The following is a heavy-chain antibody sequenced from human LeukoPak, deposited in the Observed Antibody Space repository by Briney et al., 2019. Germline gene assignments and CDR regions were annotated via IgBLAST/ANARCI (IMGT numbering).Heavy chain of an antibody. CDR1: GYTFTSYD. J-gene: IGHJ6*02. V-gene: IGHV1-8*01. Sequence: ASVKVSFTASGYTFTSYDINWVRQATGQGLEWMGWMTPNSGNTGYAQKFQGRVTMTRNTSIGTAYMELSSLRSEDTAVYYCARGKRSAYYYYYGMDVWGQGTTVTVSS. CDR2: MTPNSGNT. CDR3: ARGKRSAYYYYYGMDV.